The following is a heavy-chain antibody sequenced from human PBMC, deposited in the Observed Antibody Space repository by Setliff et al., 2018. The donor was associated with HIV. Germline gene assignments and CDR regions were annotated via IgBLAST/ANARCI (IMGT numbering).Heavy chain of an antibody. CDR3: ARGGDGYNPGGGTFDH. D-gene: IGHD1-1*01. V-gene: IGHV4-61*02. CDR1: GVSINSGNYY. J-gene: IGHJ4*02. CDR2: IYSSGNT. Sequence: SETLSLTCTVSGVSINSGNYYWGWIRQPAGKRLEWIGRIYSSGNTNYNPSLKSRVTISADTSKNQFSLRLKSVTAAETAVYYCARGGDGYNPGGGTFDHWGQGTLVTAPQ.